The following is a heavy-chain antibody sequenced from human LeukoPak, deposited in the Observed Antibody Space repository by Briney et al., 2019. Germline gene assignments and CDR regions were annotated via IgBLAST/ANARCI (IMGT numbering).Heavy chain of an antibody. Sequence: SETLSLTCAVYGGSFSGYYWSWIRQPPGKRLEWIGEINHSGSTNYNPSLKSRVTISVDTSKNQFSLKLSSVTAADTAVYYCARGGGIAAAATDHFDYWGQGTLVTVSS. CDR3: ARGGGIAAAATDHFDY. D-gene: IGHD6-13*01. CDR2: INHSGST. J-gene: IGHJ4*02. V-gene: IGHV4-34*01. CDR1: GGSFSGYY.